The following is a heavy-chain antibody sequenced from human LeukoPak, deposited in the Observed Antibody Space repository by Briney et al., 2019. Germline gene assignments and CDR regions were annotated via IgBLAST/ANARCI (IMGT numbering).Heavy chain of an antibody. J-gene: IGHJ5*02. CDR1: GGSISSYY. Sequence: ETLSLTCTVSGGSISSYYWSWIRQPPGKGLEGIGYIYYSGSTNYNPSLKSRVTISVDTSKNQFSLKLSSVTAADTAVYYCAREGSSWYGSRWFDPWGQGTLVTVSS. V-gene: IGHV4-59*01. CDR2: IYYSGST. D-gene: IGHD6-13*01. CDR3: AREGSSWYGSRWFDP.